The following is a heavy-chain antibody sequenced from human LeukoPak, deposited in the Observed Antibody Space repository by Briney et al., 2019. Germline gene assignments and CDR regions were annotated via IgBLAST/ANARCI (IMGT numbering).Heavy chain of an antibody. CDR1: GGSISSSIYY. CDR3: ARAAYSGSYYPDHWYYDL. Sequence: SGTLSLTCTVTGGSISSSIYYCGWIRQPPGKGLELIGRIYTSGSTNYNPSLKSRVSISVDTSKNQFSRKLSSVTALDTAVYYCARAAYSGSYYPDHWYYDLCGRGTLVTVSS. D-gene: IGHD1-26*01. V-gene: IGHV4-39*07. J-gene: IGHJ2*01. CDR2: IYTSGST.